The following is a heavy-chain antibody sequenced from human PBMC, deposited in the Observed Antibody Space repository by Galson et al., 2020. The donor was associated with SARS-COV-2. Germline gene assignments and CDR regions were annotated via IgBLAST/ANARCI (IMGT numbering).Heavy chain of an antibody. Sequence: GESLKISCAASGFTFSSNTINWVRQAPGRGLEWVSSVGGSGDNTYYADSAKGRFTISRDNSKNTVFLQMNSLRAEDTAVYYCAKAGREAGIYSYFDYWGRGTLVTVSS. CDR3: AKAGREAGIYSYFDY. J-gene: IGHJ4*02. D-gene: IGHD2-15*01. V-gene: IGHV3-23*01. CDR1: GFTFSSNT. CDR2: VGGSGDNT.